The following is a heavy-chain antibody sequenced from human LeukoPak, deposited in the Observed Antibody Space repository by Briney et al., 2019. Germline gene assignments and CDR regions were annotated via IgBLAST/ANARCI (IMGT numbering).Heavy chain of an antibody. CDR2: ISYDGSNE. D-gene: IGHD6-19*01. V-gene: IGHV3-30-3*01. Sequence: GGSLRLSCTASGFTFFTSSMHWVRQAPGKGLDWVAVISYDGSNEYYAESVKGRFTISRDNSKNTLFLQMNSLRQEDTAVYYCARGAEVESSRGFSDYWGQGTLVTVSS. J-gene: IGHJ4*02. CDR1: GFTFFTSS. CDR3: ARGAEVESSRGFSDY.